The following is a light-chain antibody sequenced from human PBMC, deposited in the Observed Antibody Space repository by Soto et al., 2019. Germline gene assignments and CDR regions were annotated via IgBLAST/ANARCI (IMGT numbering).Light chain of an antibody. CDR1: QTISSY. Sequence: DIQMTQSPSSLSASVGDRITITCRASQTISSYLNWYQQKPGKAPKLLIYAASTLQSGVPSRFSGSGTGASYTLTITGLQAEDIATYYCQQYTNTNNPWMFGQGTKVDIK. CDR3: QQYTNTNNPWM. V-gene: IGKV1-39*01. CDR2: AAS. J-gene: IGKJ1*01.